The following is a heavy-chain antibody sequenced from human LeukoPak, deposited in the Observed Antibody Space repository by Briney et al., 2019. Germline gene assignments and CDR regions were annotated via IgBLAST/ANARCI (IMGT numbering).Heavy chain of an antibody. Sequence: KAGESLQISCKGSGYSFTNYWIGWVRQVPGKGLEWMGIIYPGDSDARYSPSFQGQVTISADKSISTAYLQLSSLKASDTAMYFCARLRGSGTLYSGVDHWGQGTLVTVSS. V-gene: IGHV5-51*01. CDR1: GYSFTNYW. CDR3: ARLRGSGTLYSGVDH. J-gene: IGHJ4*02. CDR2: IYPGDSDA. D-gene: IGHD3-10*01.